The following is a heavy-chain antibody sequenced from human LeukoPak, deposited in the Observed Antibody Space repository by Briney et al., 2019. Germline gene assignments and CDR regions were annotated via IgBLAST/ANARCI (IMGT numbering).Heavy chain of an antibody. CDR1: GFTFSNYI. V-gene: IGHV3-30*04. CDR3: AAREYNYYYYYMDV. D-gene: IGHD6-6*01. CDR2: ILENGSYQ. Sequence: PGRSLRLSCAASGFTFSNYIMHWVRQAPGKGLDWVAVILENGSYQYYADSVKGRFTISRDNSKNTLFLQMNSLRAEDTAVYYCAAREYNYYYYYMDVWGKGTTVTISS. J-gene: IGHJ6*03.